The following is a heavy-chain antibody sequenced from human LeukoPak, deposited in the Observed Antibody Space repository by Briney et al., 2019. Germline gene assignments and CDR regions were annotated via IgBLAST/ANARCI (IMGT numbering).Heavy chain of an antibody. CDR2: IYYSGST. CDR1: GGSISSYY. CDR3: ARDRLKSSGWYPPDAFDI. V-gene: IGHV4-59*01. Sequence: SETLSLTCTVSGGSISSYYWSWIRQPPGKGLEWIGYIYYSGSTNYNPSLKSRVTISVDTSKNQFSLKLSSVTAADTAVYYCARDRLKSSGWYPPDAFDIWGQGTMVTVSS. D-gene: IGHD6-19*01. J-gene: IGHJ3*02.